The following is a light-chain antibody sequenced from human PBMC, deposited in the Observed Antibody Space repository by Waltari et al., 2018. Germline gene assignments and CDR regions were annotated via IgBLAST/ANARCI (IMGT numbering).Light chain of an antibody. Sequence: EIVLTQSPGTLSLSPGERATLSCRASQSVSSSYLAWYQQKPGQAPRLLIYGASSRATDIPDRFSGSGSGTDFTLTISRLEPEDFAVYYCQQYGSSPRMYTFGQGTKLEI. CDR2: GAS. J-gene: IGKJ2*01. CDR1: QSVSSSY. V-gene: IGKV3-20*01. CDR3: QQYGSSPRMYT.